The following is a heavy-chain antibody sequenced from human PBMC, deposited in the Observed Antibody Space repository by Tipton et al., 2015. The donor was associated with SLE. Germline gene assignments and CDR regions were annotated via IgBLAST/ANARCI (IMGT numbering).Heavy chain of an antibody. CDR2: FYYTGRP. V-gene: IGHV4-39*07. D-gene: IGHD2-2*01. Sequence: TLSLTCTVSGDSIYSSSFYWGWVRQPPGKGLEWVGSFYYTGRPYFNPSLKSRVTISADTSKNQFFLKVNSMTAADTAVYYCAGSTDQNWFDPWGQGTLVTVSS. CDR1: GDSIYSSSFY. J-gene: IGHJ5*02. CDR3: AGSTDQNWFDP.